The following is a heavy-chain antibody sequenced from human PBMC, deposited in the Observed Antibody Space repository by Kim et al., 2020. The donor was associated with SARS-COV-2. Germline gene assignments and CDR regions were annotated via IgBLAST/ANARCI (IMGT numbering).Heavy chain of an antibody. CDR2: IYYSGST. Sequence: SETRSLTCTVSGGSISSYYWSWIRQPPGKGLEWIGYIYYSGSTNYNPSLKSRVTISVDTSKNQFSLKLSSVTAADTAVYYWARAIRGSSTLRYSYYYGMDVWGQGTTVTVSS. J-gene: IGHJ6*02. V-gene: IGHV4-59*13. CDR3: ARAIRGSSTLRYSYYYGMDV. CDR1: GGSISSYY. D-gene: IGHD6-6*01.